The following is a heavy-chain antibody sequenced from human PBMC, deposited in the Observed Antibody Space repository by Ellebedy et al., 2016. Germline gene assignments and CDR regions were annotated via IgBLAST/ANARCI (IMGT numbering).Heavy chain of an antibody. CDR1: GFTFGDYG. D-gene: IGHD6-19*01. J-gene: IGHJ4*02. CDR2: IWYDGSET. V-gene: IGHV3-33*06. Sequence: GGPLRLSXAASGFTFGDYGMHWVRQAPGKGLEWVALIWYDGSETYHADSVKGRFTISRDNSKDTLYLQMDSLRVEDTAVYYCAKDMYSSTSSRCDSWGQGTLVTVSS. CDR3: AKDMYSSTSSRCDS.